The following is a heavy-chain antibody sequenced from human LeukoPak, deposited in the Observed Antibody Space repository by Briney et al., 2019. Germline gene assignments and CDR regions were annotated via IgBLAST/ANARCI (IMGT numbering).Heavy chain of an antibody. CDR1: GGSISSSDYY. V-gene: IGHV4-39*01. Sequence: SETLSLTCTVSGGSISSSDYYWGWVRRPPGKGLEWIGNIYYSGGSYSSPSLESRVTISSDTSKNQFSVKLTSVTAADTAVYYCVRVGYAYGPVGNWFDPWGQGVPVTVSS. CDR2: IYYSGGS. D-gene: IGHD5-18*01. J-gene: IGHJ5*02. CDR3: VRVGYAYGPVGNWFDP.